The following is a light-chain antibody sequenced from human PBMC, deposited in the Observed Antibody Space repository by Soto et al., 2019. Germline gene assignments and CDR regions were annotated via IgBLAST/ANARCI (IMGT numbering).Light chain of an antibody. Sequence: EIVLTQSPGTLSVSPGERVNLSCRASQSVNSNYLAWYQQRPGQAPRLLIFGASYRATGIPDRFSGSGSGTDFTLTISRLEPEDFAVYYCQQYSSSPPEFTFGPGTKVDSK. CDR3: QQYSSSPPEFT. V-gene: IGKV3-20*01. CDR2: GAS. CDR1: QSVNSNY. J-gene: IGKJ3*01.